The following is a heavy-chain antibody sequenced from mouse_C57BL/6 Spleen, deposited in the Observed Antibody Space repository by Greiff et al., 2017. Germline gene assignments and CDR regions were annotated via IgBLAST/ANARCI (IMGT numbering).Heavy chain of an antibody. Sequence: EVQLQQSGPELVKPGASVKISCKASGYTFTDYYMNWVKQSHGKSLEWIGDINPNNGGTSYNQKFKGKATLTVDKSSSTAYMELRSLTSEDSAVYYCARRGYYYAMDYWGQGTSVTVPS. CDR1: GYTFTDYY. J-gene: IGHJ4*01. V-gene: IGHV1-26*01. CDR3: ARRGYYYAMDY. D-gene: IGHD2-2*01. CDR2: INPNNGGT.